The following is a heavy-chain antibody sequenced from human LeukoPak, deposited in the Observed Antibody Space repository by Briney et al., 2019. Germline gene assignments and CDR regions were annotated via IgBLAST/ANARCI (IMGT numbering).Heavy chain of an antibody. CDR2: IKQDGSEK. CDR3: ARDCTNGVCSTYHTSDI. D-gene: IGHD2-8*01. V-gene: IGHV3-7*05. J-gene: IGHJ3*02. CDR1: GFTFSSYS. Sequence: HGGSLRLSCAASGFTFSSYSMSWVRQAPGQGLEWVANIKQDGSEKHSVDSVKGRFTISRDNAKNSLYLQMDSLRAEDTAVYYCARDCTNGVCSTYHTSDIWGQGTMVTVSS.